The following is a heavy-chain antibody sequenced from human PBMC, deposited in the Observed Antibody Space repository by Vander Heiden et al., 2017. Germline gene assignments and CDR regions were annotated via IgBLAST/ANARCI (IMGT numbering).Heavy chain of an antibody. J-gene: IGHJ4*02. CDR2: ISGSGGRK. CDR3: AKAARGGGYYYFDY. V-gene: IGHV3-23*01. Sequence: EVQLLESGGGLVQPGGSLRLSCAASGFTFSSYAMSWVRQAPGKGLEWVSAISGSGGRKYYADAGKGRFTISRDNSKNTLYWQMKRMRAEETAVYYFAKAARGGGYYYFDYWGQGTMVTVYS. D-gene: IGHD6-13*01. CDR1: GFTFSSYA.